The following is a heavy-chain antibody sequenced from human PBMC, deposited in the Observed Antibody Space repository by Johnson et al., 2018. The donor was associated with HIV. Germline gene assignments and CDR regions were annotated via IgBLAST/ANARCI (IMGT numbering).Heavy chain of an antibody. CDR2: IKSKTDGGTT. D-gene: IGHD2/OR15-2a*01. CDR3: TTDHYFLDALDI. V-gene: IGHV3-15*01. Sequence: VQLVESGGGVVQPGRSLRLSCAASGFTFSNAWMSWVRQAPGKGLEWVGRIKSKTDGGTTDYAAPVKGRFTISRDDSKNTLYVQMKSLKTEDTAVYYCTTDHYFLDALDIWGQGTMVTVSS. CDR1: GFTFSNAW. J-gene: IGHJ3*02.